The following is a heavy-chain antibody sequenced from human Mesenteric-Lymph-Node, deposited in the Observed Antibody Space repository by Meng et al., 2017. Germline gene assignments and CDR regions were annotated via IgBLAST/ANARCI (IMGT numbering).Heavy chain of an antibody. CDR2: MNPNSGNT. V-gene: IGHV1-8*02. Sequence: ASVKVSCKASGYTFTSYYMHWVRQAPGQGLEWMGWMNPNSGNTGYAQKFQGRVTMTRNTSISTAYMELSSLRSEDTAVYYCARPYCSSTSCYYWFDPWGQGTLVTVSS. J-gene: IGHJ5*02. D-gene: IGHD2-2*01. CDR1: GYTFTSYY. CDR3: ARPYCSSTSCYYWFDP.